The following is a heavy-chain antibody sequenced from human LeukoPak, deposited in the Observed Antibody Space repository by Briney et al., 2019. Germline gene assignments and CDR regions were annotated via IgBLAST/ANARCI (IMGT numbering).Heavy chain of an antibody. V-gene: IGHV3-15*01. CDR2: IKSKTDGGTT. D-gene: IGHD3-3*01. CDR1: GFTFSNAW. J-gene: IGHJ3*02. CDR3: TTDLMNYDFWSGYSEMAGDAFDI. Sequence: PGGSLRLSCAASGFTFSNAWMSWVRQAPGKGLEWVGRIKSKTDGGTTDYAAPVKGRFTISRDDSKNTLYLQMNSLKTEDTAVYYCTTDLMNYDFWSGYSEMAGDAFDIWGQGTMVTVSS.